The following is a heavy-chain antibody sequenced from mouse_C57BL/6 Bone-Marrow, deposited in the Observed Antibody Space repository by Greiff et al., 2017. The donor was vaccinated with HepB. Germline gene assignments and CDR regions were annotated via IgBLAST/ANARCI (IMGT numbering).Heavy chain of an antibody. J-gene: IGHJ3*01. CDR2: INPSTGGT. Sequence: VHVKQSGPELVKPGASVKISCKASGYSFTGYYMNWVKQSPEKSLEWIGEINPSTGGTTYNQKFKAKATLTVDKSSSTAYMQLKSLTSEDSAVYYCARRGGSSRSWFADWGQGTLVTVSA. CDR3: ARRGGSSRSWFAD. CDR1: GYSFTGYY. V-gene: IGHV1-42*01. D-gene: IGHD1-1*01.